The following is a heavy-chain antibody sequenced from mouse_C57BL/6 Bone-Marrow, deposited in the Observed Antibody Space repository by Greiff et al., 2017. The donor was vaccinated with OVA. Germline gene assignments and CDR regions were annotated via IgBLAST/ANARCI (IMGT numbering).Heavy chain of an antibody. V-gene: IGHV5-9-1*02. D-gene: IGHD2-3*01. CDR2: ISRGGDYI. J-gene: IGHJ3*01. Sequence: EVQGVESGEGLVKPGGSLKLSCAASGFTFSSYAMSWVRQTPEKRLEWVAYISRGGDYIYYADTVKGRFTISRDNARNTLYLQMSSLKSEDTAMYYCTREGGYFPWFAYWGQGTLVTVSA. CDR3: TREGGYFPWFAY. CDR1: GFTFSSYA.